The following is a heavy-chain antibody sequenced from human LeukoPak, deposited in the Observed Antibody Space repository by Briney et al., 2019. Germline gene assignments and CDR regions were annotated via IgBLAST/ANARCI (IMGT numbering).Heavy chain of an antibody. J-gene: IGHJ4*02. Sequence: SVKVSCKASGGAFSSYAISWVRQAPGQGLEWMGGIIPIFGTANYAQKFQGRVTITADESTSTAYMELSSLRSEDTAVYYCARFYYYGSGSYFDYWGQGTLVAVSS. D-gene: IGHD3-10*01. CDR1: GGAFSSYA. CDR2: IIPIFGTA. V-gene: IGHV1-69*13. CDR3: ARFYYYGSGSYFDY.